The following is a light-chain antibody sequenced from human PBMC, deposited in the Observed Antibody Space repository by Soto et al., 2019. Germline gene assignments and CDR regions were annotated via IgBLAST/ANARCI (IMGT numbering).Light chain of an antibody. CDR3: CSYTSSSTYG. CDR1: SSDVGGYNY. J-gene: IGLJ1*01. Sequence: QSALTQPASVSGSPGQSITFSCTGTSSDVGGYNYVSWYQQHPGKAPKLMIYDVTNRPSGVSDRFSGSKSGNTASLTISGLQAEDEADYYCCSYTSSSTYGFGTGTKVTVL. CDR2: DVT. V-gene: IGLV2-14*03.